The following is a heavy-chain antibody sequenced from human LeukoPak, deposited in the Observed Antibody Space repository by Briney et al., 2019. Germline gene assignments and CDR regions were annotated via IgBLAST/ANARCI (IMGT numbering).Heavy chain of an antibody. Sequence: KPSETLSLTCIVSGGSISTYYWAWIRQPPGKGLEWIGTIRHSGGINYNPSLGSRVTISLDTSKNQFSLKLSSVTAADTAVYYCANGGWGGALDIWGQGTMVTVSS. CDR2: IRHSGGI. CDR3: ANGGWGGALDI. CDR1: GGSISTYY. V-gene: IGHV4-59*08. J-gene: IGHJ3*02. D-gene: IGHD3-16*01.